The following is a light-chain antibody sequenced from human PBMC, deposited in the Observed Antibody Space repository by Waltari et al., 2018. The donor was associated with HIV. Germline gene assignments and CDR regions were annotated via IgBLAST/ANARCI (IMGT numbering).Light chain of an antibody. CDR3: AAWDDSLNGYV. V-gene: IGLV1-44*01. Sequence: QSVLTQPPSASGTPGQRVTISCSGSSSNIGNNTVNWYQQLPGTAPKLLIYNNSQRPSGVPDRFSGSKSDTSASLAISGLQSEDEADYYCAAWDDSLNGYVFGTGTKVIVL. CDR1: SSNIGNNT. CDR2: NNS. J-gene: IGLJ1*01.